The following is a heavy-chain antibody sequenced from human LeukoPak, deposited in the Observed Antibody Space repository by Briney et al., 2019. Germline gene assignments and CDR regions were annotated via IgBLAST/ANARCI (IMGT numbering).Heavy chain of an antibody. Sequence: PRGSLRVSCAASGFSFTKYAMDWGRQAPGKGLEWVAIISKDGSMRYYADSVKGRFTVSRDNSNNAVYLQMNSLKSEDTAVYYCAGEKFDIWGQGTMVTVSA. CDR1: GFSFTKYA. CDR2: ISKDGSMR. J-gene: IGHJ3*02. CDR3: AGEKFDI. V-gene: IGHV3-30*04.